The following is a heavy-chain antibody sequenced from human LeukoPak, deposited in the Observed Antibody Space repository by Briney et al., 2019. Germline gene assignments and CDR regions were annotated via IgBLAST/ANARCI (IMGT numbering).Heavy chain of an antibody. CDR3: AKGGNIRVLDYYYYLDV. V-gene: IGHV3-53*01. Sequence: GGSLRLSCAASGFTVSSNYMSWGRQAPGQGLEWVSVIYSGGSTYYADSVKGRFTISRDNSKNTLYLQMNSLGAEDTAVYYCAKGGNIRVLDYYYYLDVWGKGTTVTVSS. CDR1: GFTVSSNY. J-gene: IGHJ6*03. D-gene: IGHD2/OR15-2a*01. CDR2: IYSGGST.